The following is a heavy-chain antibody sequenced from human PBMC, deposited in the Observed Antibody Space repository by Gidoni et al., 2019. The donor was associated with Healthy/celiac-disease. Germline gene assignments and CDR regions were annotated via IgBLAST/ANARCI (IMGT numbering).Heavy chain of an antibody. CDR3: AKDLWYCSGGSCPYYYYYGMDV. V-gene: IGHV3-30*18. CDR1: GFTFSGYG. CDR2: ISYDGSKK. D-gene: IGHD2-15*01. J-gene: IGHJ6*02. Sequence: QVQLVESGGGVVQPGRSLRLSCAASGFTFSGYGMHWVRQAPGKGLEGVAVISYDGSKKYYADSVKGRFTISRDNSKNTLYLQMNSLRAEDTAVYYCAKDLWYCSGGSCPYYYYYGMDVWGQGTTVTVSS.